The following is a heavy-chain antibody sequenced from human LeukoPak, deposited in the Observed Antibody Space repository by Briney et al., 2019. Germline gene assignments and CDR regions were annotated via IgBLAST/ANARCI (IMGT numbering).Heavy chain of an antibody. Sequence: PGRSLRLSCAASGFTFSSYGMHWVRQAPGKGLEWVAVIWYDGSNKYYADSVKGRFTISRDNSKNTLYLQMNSLRAEDTAVYYCARDGLVGAPTFVYWGQGTLVTVSS. J-gene: IGHJ4*02. CDR2: IWYDGSNK. V-gene: IGHV3-33*01. D-gene: IGHD1-26*01. CDR1: GFTFSSYG. CDR3: ARDGLVGAPTFVY.